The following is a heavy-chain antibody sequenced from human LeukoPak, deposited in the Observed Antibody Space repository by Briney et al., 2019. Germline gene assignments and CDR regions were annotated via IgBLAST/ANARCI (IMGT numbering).Heavy chain of an antibody. J-gene: IGHJ4*02. V-gene: IGHV4-39*07. CDR1: GGSISSSGYY. Sequence: PSETLSLTCTVSGGSISSSGYYWGWVRQPPGKGLEWIGSIDYSGSTFYNPSLKGRVTISADTSKKQYSLNVNSVTAADTAVYYCARQLAGLAPPGFIDSWGQGTLVTVSS. CDR3: ARQLAGLAPPGFIDS. CDR2: IDYSGST. D-gene: IGHD3-3*02.